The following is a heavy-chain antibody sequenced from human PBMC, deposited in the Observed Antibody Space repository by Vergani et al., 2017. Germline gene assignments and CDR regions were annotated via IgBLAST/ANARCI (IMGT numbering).Heavy chain of an antibody. CDR1: GGTFSSST. D-gene: IGHD3-10*01. J-gene: IGHJ5*02. CDR3: ARGCTMVRVNGSFDH. Sequence: QVQLVQSGAEVKKPGSSVKVSCKASGGTFSSSTISWVRQAPGQGLEWMGRIIPILGIANYAQKFQGRVTILADKSTSTAYMELSSLRSEDTAVYYCARGCTMVRVNGSFDHWGQGTLVTVSS. CDR2: IIPILGIA. V-gene: IGHV1-69*02.